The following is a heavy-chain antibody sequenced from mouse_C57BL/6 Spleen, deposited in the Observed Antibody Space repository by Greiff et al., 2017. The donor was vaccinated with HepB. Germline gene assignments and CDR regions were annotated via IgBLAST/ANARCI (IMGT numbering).Heavy chain of an antibody. CDR3: APNYSNYGAMDY. CDR1: GYSITSGYY. J-gene: IGHJ4*01. V-gene: IGHV3-6*01. CDR2: ISYDGSN. Sequence: DVKLQESGPGLVKPSQSLSLTCSVTGYSITSGYYWNWIRQFPGNKLEWMGYISYDGSNNYNPSLKNRISITRDTSKNQFFLKLNSVTTEDTATYYCAPNYSNYGAMDYWGQGTSVTVSS. D-gene: IGHD2-5*01.